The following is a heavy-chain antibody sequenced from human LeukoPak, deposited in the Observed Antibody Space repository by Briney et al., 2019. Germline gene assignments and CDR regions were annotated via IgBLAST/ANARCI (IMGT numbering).Heavy chain of an antibody. D-gene: IGHD2/OR15-2a*01. CDR2: IYSGGNT. J-gene: IGHJ4*02. CDR1: GFTVSSKY. V-gene: IGHV3-66*01. Sequence: GGSLRLSCAASGFTVSSKYMSWVRQAPGKGLEWVSGIYSGGNTYYADSVRGRFTISRDKTKNTVYLQMKSLRAEDTAVYYCARDFSFDYWGQGTLVTVSS. CDR3: ARDFSFDY.